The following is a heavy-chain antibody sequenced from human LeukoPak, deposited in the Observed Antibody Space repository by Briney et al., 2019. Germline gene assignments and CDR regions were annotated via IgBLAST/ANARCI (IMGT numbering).Heavy chain of an antibody. CDR3: ARGDCSSTSCGAGYYYYMDV. CDR2: FSGSGGST. Sequence: GGSLRLSCAASGFTFSSYAMTWVRQAPGKGLEWVSGFSGSGGSTYYADSVKGRFTISRDNAKNSLYLQMNSLRAEDTAVCYCARGDCSSTSCGAGYYYYMDVWGKGTTVTISS. D-gene: IGHD2-2*01. J-gene: IGHJ6*03. V-gene: IGHV3-23*01. CDR1: GFTFSSYA.